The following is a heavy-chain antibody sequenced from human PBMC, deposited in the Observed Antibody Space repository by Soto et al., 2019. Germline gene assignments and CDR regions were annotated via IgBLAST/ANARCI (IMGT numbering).Heavy chain of an antibody. Sequence: QVQLVQSGAEVKKPGASVKVSCKASGYTFTSYGISWVRQAPGQVLEWMGWISAYNGNTKYAQKLQGRVTTTTDTSTSTAYMEPRSLRSDDTAVYYCARDLGGSYYAPVDYWGQGTLVTVSS. J-gene: IGHJ4*02. V-gene: IGHV1-18*01. CDR1: GYTFTSYG. CDR3: ARDLGGSYYAPVDY. CDR2: ISAYNGNT. D-gene: IGHD1-26*01.